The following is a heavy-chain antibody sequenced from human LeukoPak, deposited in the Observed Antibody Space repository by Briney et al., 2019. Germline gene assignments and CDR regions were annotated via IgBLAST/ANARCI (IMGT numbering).Heavy chain of an antibody. CDR1: GYRFTEYW. Sequence: GESLKISCKGSGYRFTEYWIAWVRQMPGKGLEWMGIVYPSNSETRYSPSFQGQVTISADKSISTAYLQWSSLEASETAMYFCARHRYSGSDTQGFDSWGQGTLVTVSS. V-gene: IGHV5-51*01. CDR3: ARHRYSGSDTQGFDS. CDR2: VYPSNSET. J-gene: IGHJ4*02. D-gene: IGHD5-12*01.